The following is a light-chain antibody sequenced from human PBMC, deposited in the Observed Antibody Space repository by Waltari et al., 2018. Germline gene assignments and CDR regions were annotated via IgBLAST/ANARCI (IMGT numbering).Light chain of an antibody. CDR3: SSYTSSSTLV. CDR2: DVI. V-gene: IGLV2-14*01. CDR1: SSDVGGYNY. Sequence: QSALTQPASVSGSPGQSITISCTGTSSDVGGYNYVSWYQQHPGNAPKLMIYDVINRPSGGSNRFSGSKSGNTASLTISELQAEGEADYYCSSYTSSSTLVFGTGTKVTVL. J-gene: IGLJ1*01.